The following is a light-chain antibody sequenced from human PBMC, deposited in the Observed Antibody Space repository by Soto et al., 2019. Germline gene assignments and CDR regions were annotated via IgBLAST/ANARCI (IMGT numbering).Light chain of an antibody. Sequence: EIVLTQSPGTLSLSPGEKATLSCRASQSVSSSFLAWYQQKPGQAPRLLIYGASIRATGIPDRFSGSGSGTDFTLTISRLEPEDFAVYYCQQYDSSPWTFGQGTKVEIK. CDR3: QQYDSSPWT. CDR1: QSVSSSF. CDR2: GAS. V-gene: IGKV3-20*01. J-gene: IGKJ1*01.